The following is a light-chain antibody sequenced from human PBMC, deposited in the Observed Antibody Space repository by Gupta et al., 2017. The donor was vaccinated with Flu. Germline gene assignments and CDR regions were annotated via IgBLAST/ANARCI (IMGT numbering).Light chain of an antibody. J-gene: IGKJ2*01. CDR2: GAS. Sequence: ENVLTQSPGTLSLSPGERFTLSCRASQSLSHNYLAWYQKKPGQPPRLLIYGASNRATGIPDRFSGSGSGTDFTLTISRLEPEDFAVYYCQQVGSSPYTFGQGIKLEI. CDR1: QSLSHNY. CDR3: QQVGSSPYT. V-gene: IGKV3-20*01.